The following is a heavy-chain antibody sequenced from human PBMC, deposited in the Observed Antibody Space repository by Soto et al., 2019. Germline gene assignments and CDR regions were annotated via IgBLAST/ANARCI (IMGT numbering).Heavy chain of an antibody. CDR2: IKSKTDGGTT. CDR3: FVTRGSRSGGSCAFDI. D-gene: IGHD2-15*01. CDR1: GFTFSNAW. V-gene: IGHV3-15*01. Sequence: GGSLRLSCAASGFTFSNAWMSWVRQAPGKGLEWVGRIKSKTDGGTTDYAAPVKGRFTISRDDSKNTLYLQMNSLKTEDTAVYYCFVTRGSRSGGSCAFDIWGQGTMVTV. J-gene: IGHJ3*02.